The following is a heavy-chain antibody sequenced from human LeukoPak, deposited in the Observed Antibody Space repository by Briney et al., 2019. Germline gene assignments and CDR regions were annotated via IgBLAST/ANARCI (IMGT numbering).Heavy chain of an antibody. CDR1: GYTFTSYD. J-gene: IGHJ4*02. CDR2: MNPNSGNT. CDR3: ARAEIQALGALLDY. V-gene: IGHV1-8*01. Sequence: GASVKVSCKASGYTFTSYDINWVRQATGQGLEWMGWMNPNSGNTGYAQKFQGRVTMTRNTSISTAYMEPSSLRSEDTAVYYCARAEIQALGALLDYWGQGTLVTVSS. D-gene: IGHD1-26*01.